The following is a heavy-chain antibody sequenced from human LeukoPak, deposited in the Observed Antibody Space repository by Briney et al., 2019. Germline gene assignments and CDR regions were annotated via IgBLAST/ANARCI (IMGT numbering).Heavy chain of an antibody. V-gene: IGHV4-4*07. Sequence: SETLSLTCTVSGGSISSYYWSWIRQPAGKGLEWIGRISSSGITNYNPSLKSRVTMSIDTSKNQLSLRLDSVTAADTAVYYCARDLLGYYSGSFDFWGQGTLVTVSS. CDR1: GGSISSYY. J-gene: IGHJ4*02. CDR2: ISSSGIT. CDR3: ARDLLGYYSGSFDF. D-gene: IGHD3-10*01.